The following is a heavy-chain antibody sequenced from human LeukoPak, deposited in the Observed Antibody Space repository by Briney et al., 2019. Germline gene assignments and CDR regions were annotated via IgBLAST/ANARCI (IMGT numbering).Heavy chain of an antibody. CDR1: GFTFSSYA. CDR2: ISGSGGSS. Sequence: PGGSLRLSCAASGFTFSSYAMSWVHQAPGKGLEWVSAISGSGGSSHYADSVKGRFTISRDNSKNTLYVQMNSLRAEDTAVYYCAKDRAYCSSTSCYDAFDIWGQGTMVTVSS. V-gene: IGHV3-23*01. CDR3: AKDRAYCSSTSCYDAFDI. J-gene: IGHJ3*02. D-gene: IGHD2-2*01.